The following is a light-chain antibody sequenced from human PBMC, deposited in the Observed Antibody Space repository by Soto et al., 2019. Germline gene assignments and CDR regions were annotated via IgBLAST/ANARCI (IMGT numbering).Light chain of an antibody. Sequence: EIVLTQSPATLSLYPWERATLSCRASQSVRGYLAWYQQKLGQAPRLLISDAYNRAAGVPARFSGSGYGTNFTLIISVLQPEDFAIYYRQQCHATPLTFGQGTRLEIK. CDR3: QQCHATPLT. CDR1: QSVRGY. CDR2: DAY. V-gene: IGKV3-11*01. J-gene: IGKJ5*01.